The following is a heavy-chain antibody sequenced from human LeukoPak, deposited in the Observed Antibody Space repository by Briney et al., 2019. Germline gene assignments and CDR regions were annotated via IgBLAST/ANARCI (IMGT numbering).Heavy chain of an antibody. CDR2: IYYSGST. Sequence: SETLSLTCTVSGGSISSYYWSWIRQPPGKGLEWIGYIYYSGSTNYNPSLKSRVTISVDTSKNQFSLKLSSVTAADTAVYYCARHPEFDAFDIWGQGTMVTVSS. CDR3: ARHPEFDAFDI. J-gene: IGHJ3*02. CDR1: GGSISSYY. V-gene: IGHV4-59*08.